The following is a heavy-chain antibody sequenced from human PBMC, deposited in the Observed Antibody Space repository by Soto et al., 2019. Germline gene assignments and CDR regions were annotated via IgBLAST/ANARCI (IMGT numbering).Heavy chain of an antibody. J-gene: IGHJ3*01. CDR2: ISSSGSTI. V-gene: IGHV3-48*03. Sequence: EVQLVEAGGGLVQPGGSLRLSCAVSGLTFSSYEMNWVRQAPEKGLEWVSYISSSGSTIYADAVKGRFTISRDNTKNSLYLQMNSLRAEDTPVYYCARGGYCDSTTCYRLNAFDVRGQGTMVTVSS. D-gene: IGHD2-2*01. CDR1: GLTFSSYE. CDR3: ARGGYCDSTTCYRLNAFDV.